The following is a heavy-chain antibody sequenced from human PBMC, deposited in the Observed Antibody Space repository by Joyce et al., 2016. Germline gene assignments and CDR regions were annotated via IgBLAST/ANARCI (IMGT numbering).Heavy chain of an antibody. V-gene: IGHV4-4*02. CDR3: ARNGAYSQDS. D-gene: IGHD5-12*01. CDR1: GGSISSAHW. J-gene: IGHJ5*01. CDR2: IYLGGGT. Sequence: QVQLQESGPGLVKPSGTLSLTCAVSGGSISSAHWWSWVRQPQGKGLDLIGEIYLGGGTTYNPSLKSRVTISVDKSKNQLSLKMNSVTAADTAVYYCARNGAYSQDSWGQGTLVTVSS.